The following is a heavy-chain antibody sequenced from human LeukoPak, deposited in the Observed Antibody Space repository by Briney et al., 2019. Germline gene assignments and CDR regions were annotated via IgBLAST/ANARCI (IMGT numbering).Heavy chain of an antibody. D-gene: IGHD4-17*01. Sequence: SETLSLTCTVSGGSISSGGYYWSWIRQHPGKGLEWIGYIYYSGSTYYNPSLKSRVTISVDTYKNQFSLKLSSVTAADTAVYYCARGGTVTSHATDVWGQGPTVTVSS. CDR3: ARGGTVTSHATDV. J-gene: IGHJ6*02. V-gene: IGHV4-31*03. CDR2: IYYSGST. CDR1: GGSISSGGYY.